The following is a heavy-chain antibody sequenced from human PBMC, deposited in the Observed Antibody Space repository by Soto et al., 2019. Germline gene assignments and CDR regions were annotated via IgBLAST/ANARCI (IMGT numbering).Heavy chain of an antibody. Sequence: PSETLSLICSVSGDALSSSNCYWGWIRQPPGKGLEWIGNIYYSGSTYYNPSLKSRVTISVDTSKNQFSLKLSSVTAADTAVYYCARLNEDSSGWYGGFDIWGQGTMVTVSS. D-gene: IGHD6-19*01. CDR1: GDALSSSNCY. CDR3: ARLNEDSSGWYGGFDI. V-gene: IGHV4-39*01. CDR2: IYYSGST. J-gene: IGHJ3*02.